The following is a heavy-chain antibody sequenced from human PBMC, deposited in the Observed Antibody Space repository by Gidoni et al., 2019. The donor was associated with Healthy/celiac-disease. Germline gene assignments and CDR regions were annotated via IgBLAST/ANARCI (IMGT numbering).Heavy chain of an antibody. V-gene: IGHV4-31*03. CDR1: GGSISSGGYY. CDR3: ARDRWWNRDYYYMDV. CDR2: IYYSGSI. Sequence: QVQLQESGPGLVKPSQTLSLTCTVSGGSISSGGYYWSWIRQHPGKGLEWIGYIYYSGSIYYNPSLKRRVPISVDTSKNQFSLKLSSVTAADTAVYYCARDRWWNRDYYYMDVWGKGTTVTVSS. D-gene: IGHD2-15*01. J-gene: IGHJ6*03.